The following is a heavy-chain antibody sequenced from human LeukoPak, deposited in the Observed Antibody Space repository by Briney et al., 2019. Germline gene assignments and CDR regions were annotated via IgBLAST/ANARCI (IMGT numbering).Heavy chain of an antibody. CDR2: INHSGST. Sequence: PSETLSLTCTVSGGSFNGYYWTWIRQPPGMGLEWMGEINHSGSTNYNPSLKSRVTISVDTSKNQFSLNLSSVTAADTAVYYCARVPPRFDRSGYLLRAFDIWGQGTIVIVSS. CDR1: GGSFNGYY. V-gene: IGHV4-34*01. D-gene: IGHD3-22*01. CDR3: ARVPPRFDRSGYLLRAFDI. J-gene: IGHJ3*02.